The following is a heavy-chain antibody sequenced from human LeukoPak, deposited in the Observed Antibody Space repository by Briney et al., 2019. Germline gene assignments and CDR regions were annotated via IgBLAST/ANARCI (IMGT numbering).Heavy chain of an antibody. CDR2: ILGSGCDGRT. CDR3: VKEEWLGKMNYFDF. J-gene: IGHJ4*02. V-gene: IGHV3-23*01. Sequence: PGGSLRLSCAASGFTFISYAMSWVRQAPGKGLEWVSTILGSGCDGRTYYADSVKGRFTISRDNSKNTLYLQMNSLRAEDTAVYYCVKEEWLGKMNYFDFWGQGTLVTVSS. D-gene: IGHD3-3*01. CDR1: GFTFISYA.